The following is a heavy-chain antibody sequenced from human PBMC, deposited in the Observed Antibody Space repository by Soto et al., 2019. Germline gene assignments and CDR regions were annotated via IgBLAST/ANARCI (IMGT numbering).Heavy chain of an antibody. V-gene: IGHV4-59*01. CDR1: GGSISSYY. J-gene: IGHJ5*02. Sequence: PTCTVSGGSISSYYWSWIRQPPGKGLDWIGYIYYSGSTNYNPSLKSRVTISVDTSKNQFSLKLSSVTAADTAVYYCARTILCFEDDWFDTWGQGTLVTVSS. CDR2: IYYSGST. CDR3: ARTILCFEDDWFDT. D-gene: IGHD3-10*01.